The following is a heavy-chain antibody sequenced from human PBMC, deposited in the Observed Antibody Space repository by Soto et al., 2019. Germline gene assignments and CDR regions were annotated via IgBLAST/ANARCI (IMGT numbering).Heavy chain of an antibody. V-gene: IGHV1-69*01. CDR2: IIPIFGTA. J-gene: IGHJ5*02. CDR1: GGTFSSYA. CDR3: AIGFYDYVWGSYNWFDP. Sequence: QVQLVQSGAEVKKPGSSVKVSCKASGGTFSSYAISWVRQAPGQGLEWMGGIIPIFGTANYAQKFQGRVTITADEPTSTAYMELSSLRSEDTAVYYCAIGFYDYVWGSYNWFDPWGQGTLVTVSS. D-gene: IGHD3-16*01.